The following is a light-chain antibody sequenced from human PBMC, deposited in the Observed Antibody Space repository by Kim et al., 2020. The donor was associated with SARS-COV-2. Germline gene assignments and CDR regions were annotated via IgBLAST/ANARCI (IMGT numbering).Light chain of an antibody. Sequence: GVTIPCSGSSTNIGSNYVYWYQPLPGTAPKLLIYRNNQRPSGVPDRFSGSKSGTSASLAISGLRSEDEADYYCAAWDDSLSGSWVFGGGTQLTVL. CDR3: AAWDDSLSGSWV. V-gene: IGLV1-47*01. CDR2: RNN. J-gene: IGLJ3*02. CDR1: STNIGSNY.